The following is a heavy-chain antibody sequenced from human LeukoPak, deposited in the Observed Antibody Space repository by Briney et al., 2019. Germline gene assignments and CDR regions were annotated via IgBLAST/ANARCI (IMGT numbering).Heavy chain of an antibody. CDR3: ARRGYSSSWSFYFDY. J-gene: IGHJ4*02. CDR2: IYTSGST. Sequence: SETLSLTCTVSGGSISSYYWSWIRQPAGKGLEWIGRIYTSGSTNYNPSLKSRVTMSVGTSKNQFSLKLSSVTAADTAVYYCARRGYSSSWSFYFDYWGQGTLATVSS. D-gene: IGHD6-13*01. V-gene: IGHV4-4*07. CDR1: GGSISSYY.